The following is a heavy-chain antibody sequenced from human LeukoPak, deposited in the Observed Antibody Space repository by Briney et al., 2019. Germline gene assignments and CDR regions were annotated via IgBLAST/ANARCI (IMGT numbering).Heavy chain of an antibody. CDR1: GFTFSSYG. Sequence: GGSLRLSCAASGFTFSSYGMNWVRQAPGKGLEWVSYISNSGGTIYYADSVKGRFTISRDNAKNSLYLQMNCLRAEDTAVYYCVRPNGPTPFDYWGQGTLVTVSS. V-gene: IGHV3-48*03. CDR3: VRPNGPTPFDY. CDR2: ISNSGGTI. J-gene: IGHJ4*02.